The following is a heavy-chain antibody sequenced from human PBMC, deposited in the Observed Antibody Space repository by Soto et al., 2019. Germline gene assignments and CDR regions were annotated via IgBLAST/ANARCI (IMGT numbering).Heavy chain of an antibody. Sequence: GWLRRAGTASGCTYSTSAMSWVREAAGKGLEWVSAISRYGFYIYYADSVKGRFTISRDNSKHMLFLQMNSLRTEDTDVYYSAHTRGYGVFDAYDIWGQGAMVTVSS. D-gene: IGHD2-8*01. V-gene: IGHV3-23*01. CDR2: ISRYGFYI. CDR1: GCTYSTSA. J-gene: IGHJ3*02. CDR3: AHTRGYGVFDAYDI.